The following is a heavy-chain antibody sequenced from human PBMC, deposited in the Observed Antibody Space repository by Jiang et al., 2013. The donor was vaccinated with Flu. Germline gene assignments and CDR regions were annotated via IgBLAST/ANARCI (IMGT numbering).Heavy chain of an antibody. CDR3: AHYPVLKFYAIGFDY. D-gene: IGHD2-8*01. Sequence: KPTQTLTLTCDFSGFSLSTNGEAVGWLRQPPGKALEWLALIYWSDDKRYNPSLKSRLTITKDPSKNXAVLTMTNVDPVDTATYYCAHYPVLKFYAIGFDYWGQGSLVTVSS. CDR1: GFSLSTNGEA. V-gene: IGHV2-5*01. J-gene: IGHJ4*02. CDR2: IYWSDDK.